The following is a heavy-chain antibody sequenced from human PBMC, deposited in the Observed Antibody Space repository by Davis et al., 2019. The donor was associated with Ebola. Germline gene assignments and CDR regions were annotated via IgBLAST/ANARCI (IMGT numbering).Heavy chain of an antibody. D-gene: IGHD1-26*01. V-gene: IGHV3-23*01. CDR3: AKKGEGGPDNSGSYLGYFDY. CDR1: AFTFSSYA. Sequence: GESLKIPCAASAFTFSSYAMSWVRQAPGKGLEWVSAISGSGGSTYYADPVKGRFTISRDNYKNTMYLQMNSLRAEDTAVYYCAKKGEGGPDNSGSYLGYFDYWGQGTLVTVSS. CDR2: ISGSGGST. J-gene: IGHJ4*02.